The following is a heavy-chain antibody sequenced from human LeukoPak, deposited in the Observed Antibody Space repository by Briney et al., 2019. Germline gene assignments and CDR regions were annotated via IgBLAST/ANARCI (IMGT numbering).Heavy chain of an antibody. Sequence: GGSLRLSCAASGFTFNTSWMSWVRQAPGKGLEWVANIKQDGSEKYYVDSVKGRFTIARDSAMNSLYLQMNSLRGEDTAVYYCARGHYYFDYWGQGTLVTVSS. CDR2: IKQDGSEK. J-gene: IGHJ4*02. CDR3: ARGHYYFDY. CDR1: GFTFNTSW. V-gene: IGHV3-7*01.